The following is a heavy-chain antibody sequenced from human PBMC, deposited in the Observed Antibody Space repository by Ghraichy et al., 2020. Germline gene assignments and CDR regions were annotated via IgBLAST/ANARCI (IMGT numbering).Heavy chain of an antibody. CDR3: ARSLIQLWQPGHNWFDP. D-gene: IGHD5-18*01. CDR2: INPNSGGT. V-gene: IGHV1-2*04. Sequence: ASVKVSCKASGYTFTGYYMHWVRQAPGQGLEWMGWINPNSGGTNYAQKFQGWVTMTRDTSISTAYMELSRLRSDDTAVYYCARSLIQLWQPGHNWFDPWGQGTLVTVSS. J-gene: IGHJ5*02. CDR1: GYTFTGYY.